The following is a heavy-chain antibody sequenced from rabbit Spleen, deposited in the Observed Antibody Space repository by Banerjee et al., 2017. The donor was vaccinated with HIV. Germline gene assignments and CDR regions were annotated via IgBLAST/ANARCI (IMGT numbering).Heavy chain of an antibody. J-gene: IGHJ4*01. CDR2: IYAGSSDST. Sequence: QSLEESGGDLVKPGASLTLTCKASGFSFSSGYYMCWVRQAPGKGLEWIACIYAGSSDSTYYASWAKGRFTISKTSSTTVTLQMTSLTAADTATYSCARSAGGIGATYARLWGQGTLVTVS. V-gene: IGHV1S40*01. CDR3: ARSAGGIGATYARL. CDR1: GFSFSSGYY. D-gene: IGHD6-1*01.